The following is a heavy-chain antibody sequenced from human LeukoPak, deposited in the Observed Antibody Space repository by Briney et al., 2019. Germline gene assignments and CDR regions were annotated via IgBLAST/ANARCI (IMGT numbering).Heavy chain of an antibody. CDR2: IYYSGST. Sequence: SETLSLTCTVSGGSISSYYWSWIRQPAGKGLEWIGYIYYSGSTNYNPSLKSRVTISVDTSKNQFSLKLSSVTAADTAVYYCASSSGWYLTFDYWGQGTLVTVSS. CDR3: ASSSGWYLTFDY. D-gene: IGHD6-19*01. J-gene: IGHJ4*02. CDR1: GGSISSYY. V-gene: IGHV4-59*01.